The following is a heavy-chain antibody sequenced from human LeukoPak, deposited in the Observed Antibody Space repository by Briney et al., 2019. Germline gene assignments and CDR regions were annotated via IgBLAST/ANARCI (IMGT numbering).Heavy chain of an antibody. CDR1: GFTFSSYG. V-gene: IGHV3-23*01. Sequence: GGSLRLSCAASGFTFSSYGMSWVRQAPGKGLEWVSAISGSGGSTYYADSVKGRFTISRDNFKNTVSLQLNSLRAEDTAMYYCAKDDDWGRFNHWGQGTLVTVSS. CDR3: AKDDDWGRFNH. D-gene: IGHD3-16*01. J-gene: IGHJ1*01. CDR2: ISGSGGST.